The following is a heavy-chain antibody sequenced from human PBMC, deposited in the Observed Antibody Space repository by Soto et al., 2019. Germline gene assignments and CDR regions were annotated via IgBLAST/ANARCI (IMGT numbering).Heavy chain of an antibody. V-gene: IGHV3-23*01. CDR1: GFTFSSYA. Sequence: GGSLRLSXAAPGFTFSSYAMSWVRQAPGKGLEWVSAISGSGGSTYYADSVKGRFTISRDNSKNTLYLQMNSLRAEDTAVYYCAKASSLRYFDWSRYWGQGTLVTVSS. J-gene: IGHJ4*02. CDR3: AKASSLRYFDWSRY. CDR2: ISGSGGST. D-gene: IGHD3-9*01.